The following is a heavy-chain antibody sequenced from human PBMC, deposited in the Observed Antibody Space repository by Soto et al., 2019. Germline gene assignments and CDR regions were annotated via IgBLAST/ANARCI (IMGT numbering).Heavy chain of an antibody. D-gene: IGHD5-18*01. J-gene: IGHJ4*02. V-gene: IGHV4-34*01. CDR2: INHSGST. Sequence: XKTLSLYCAVDGGSFSGYYWSWIRQPPGKGLEWIGEINHSGSTNYNPSLKSRVTISVDTSKDQFSLKLSSVTEADTAVYYCARGTKESSGGYSYGYFDDWGQGTLVTVSS. CDR3: ARGTKESSGGYSYGYFDD. CDR1: GGSFSGYY.